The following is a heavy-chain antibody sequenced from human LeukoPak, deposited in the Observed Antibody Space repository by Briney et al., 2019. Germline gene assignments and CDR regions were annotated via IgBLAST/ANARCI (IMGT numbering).Heavy chain of an antibody. D-gene: IGHD2-2*01. Sequence: SETLSLTCAVYGGSLSGYYWSWIRQPPGKGLEWVGEINHSGSTNYNPSLKSRVTISVDTSKNQFSLKLSSVTAADTAVYYCARHYCSSTSCYYYFDYWGQGTLVTVSS. V-gene: IGHV4-34*01. CDR2: INHSGST. J-gene: IGHJ4*02. CDR1: GGSLSGYY. CDR3: ARHYCSSTSCYYYFDY.